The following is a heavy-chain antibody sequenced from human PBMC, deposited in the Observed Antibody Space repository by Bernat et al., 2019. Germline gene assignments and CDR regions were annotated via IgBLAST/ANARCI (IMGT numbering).Heavy chain of an antibody. CDR3: ARTSPSNYFDD. CDR1: GGSISSYY. CDR2: IYYSGST. J-gene: IGHJ4*02. Sequence: QVQLQESGPGLVKPSETLSLTCTVSGGSISSYYWSWIRQPPGKGLEWIGYIYYSGSTNYNPSLKSRVTISVDTSKNQFSLKLSSVTAADTAVYYCARTSPSNYFDDWGQGTLVTVSS. V-gene: IGHV4-59*08. D-gene: IGHD2-2*01.